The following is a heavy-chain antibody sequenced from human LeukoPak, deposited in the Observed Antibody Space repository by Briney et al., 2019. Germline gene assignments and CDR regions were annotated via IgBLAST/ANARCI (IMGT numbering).Heavy chain of an antibody. CDR3: AKGLDCSSTSCYYYYYYGMDV. J-gene: IGHJ6*02. Sequence: GGSLRLSCAASGFTFSSYAMSWVRQAPGKGLEWVSAISGSGGSTYYADSVKGRFTISRDNSKNTLYLQMNSLRAEDTAVYYCAKGLDCSSTSCYYYYYYGMDVWGQGTTVTVSS. CDR1: GFTFSSYA. CDR2: ISGSGGST. V-gene: IGHV3-23*01. D-gene: IGHD2-2*01.